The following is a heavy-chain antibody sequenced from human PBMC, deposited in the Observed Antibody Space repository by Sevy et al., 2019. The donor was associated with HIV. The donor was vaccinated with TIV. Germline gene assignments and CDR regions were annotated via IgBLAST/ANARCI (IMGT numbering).Heavy chain of an antibody. CDR1: GFSFSSYG. CDR3: VKEGGGEGGYS. V-gene: IGHV3-30*02. D-gene: IGHD2-21*01. CDR2: IQYDGSNK. J-gene: IGHJ4*02. Sequence: GGSLRLSCAASGFSFSSYGMHWVRQAPGKGLEWMSYIQYDGSNKDYADSVKGRFTISRDNSKNTLYLQMNSLRVEDTAVFYCVKEGGGEGGYSWGQGTLVTVSS.